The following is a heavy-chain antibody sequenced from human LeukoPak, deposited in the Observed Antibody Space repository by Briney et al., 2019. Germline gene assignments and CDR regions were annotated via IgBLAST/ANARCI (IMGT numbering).Heavy chain of an antibody. Sequence: PGGSLRLSCAASGFTFSNIWMTWVRQAPGKGLEWVANIKQDGSEKHYVDSVMGRFTISRDNGKNSLYLEMNSLRAEDTAVYYCARDGWFSPLRFDHGGQGTLVTVSS. CDR3: ARDGWFSPLRFDH. D-gene: IGHD6-19*01. J-gene: IGHJ4*02. CDR2: IKQDGSEK. CDR1: GFTFSNIW. V-gene: IGHV3-7*04.